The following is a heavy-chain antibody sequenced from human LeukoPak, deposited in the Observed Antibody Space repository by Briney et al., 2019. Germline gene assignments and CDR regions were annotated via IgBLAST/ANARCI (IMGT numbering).Heavy chain of an antibody. V-gene: IGHV4-59*08. CDR3: ARHVYCSNGICSDY. D-gene: IGHD2-8*01. Sequence: SETLSLTCTVSGGSISSYSWNWIRQPPGRGLEWIGNLYYSGSTNYNPSLKSRVTMSVDTSKNQFSLKLSFVTAADTAVYYCARHVYCSNGICSDYWDQGTLVTVSS. CDR2: LYYSGST. CDR1: GGSISSYS. J-gene: IGHJ4*02.